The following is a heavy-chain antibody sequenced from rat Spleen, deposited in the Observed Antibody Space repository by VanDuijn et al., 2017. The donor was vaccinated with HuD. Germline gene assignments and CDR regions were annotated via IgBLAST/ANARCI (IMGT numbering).Heavy chain of an antibody. CDR2: ISYDGSST. CDR1: GFTFSNYG. Sequence: EVQLVASGGGLVQPGRSLKLSCAASGFTFSNYGMAWVRQAPTKGLEWVATISYDGSSTYYRDSVKGRFTISRDNAKSTLYLQMDSLRSEDTATYYCARDYGGYDWGQGVMVTVSS. J-gene: IGHJ2*01. CDR3: ARDYGGYD. V-gene: IGHV5-29*01. D-gene: IGHD1-11*01.